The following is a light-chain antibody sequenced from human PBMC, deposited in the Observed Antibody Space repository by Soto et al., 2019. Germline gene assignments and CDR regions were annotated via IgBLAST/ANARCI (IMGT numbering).Light chain of an antibody. Sequence: EIVMTQSPATLSVSPGGRATLSCRASQSVSSKLAGYQQKPGQAPSLLTYDTSTRATGIPARFSGSGYGTEFTLTITTLQSEDFAVYYCQQYNNWPITFGQGTRREIK. V-gene: IGKV3-15*01. CDR2: DTS. J-gene: IGKJ5*01. CDR3: QQYNNWPIT. CDR1: QSVSSK.